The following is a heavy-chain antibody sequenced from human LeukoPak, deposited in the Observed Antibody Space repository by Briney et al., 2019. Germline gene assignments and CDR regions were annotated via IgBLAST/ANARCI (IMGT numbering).Heavy chain of an antibody. D-gene: IGHD4-17*01. J-gene: IGHJ3*02. CDR3: ARSVTTATFDI. CDR2: IYYSGNT. Sequence: PSETLSLTCTVSGGSISSSSYYWGWIRQPPGKGLEWIGSIYYSGNTYYKPSLKSRVTISVGTSKNQFSLKLSSVTAADTAVYYCARSVTTATFDIWGQGTMVTVSS. V-gene: IGHV4-39*01. CDR1: GGSISSSSYY.